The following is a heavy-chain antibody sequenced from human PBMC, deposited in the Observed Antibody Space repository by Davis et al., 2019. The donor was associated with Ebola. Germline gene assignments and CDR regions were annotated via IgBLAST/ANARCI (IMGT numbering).Heavy chain of an antibody. CDR1: GYSFTTYW. Sequence: GESLKISCKGSGYSFTTYWIGWVRQMPGKGLEWMGIIYPGDSDTTYSPSFQGQVTISADRSISTAYLHWSSLKASDTAMYYCARGTDGYNPGGYFDSWGQGTLVTVSS. V-gene: IGHV5-51*01. CDR2: IYPGDSDT. D-gene: IGHD5-24*01. CDR3: ARGTDGYNPGGYFDS. J-gene: IGHJ4*02.